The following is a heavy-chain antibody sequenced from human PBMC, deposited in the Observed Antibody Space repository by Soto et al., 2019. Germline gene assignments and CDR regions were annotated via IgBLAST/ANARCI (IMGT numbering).Heavy chain of an antibody. Sequence: GGSLRLSCAASGFTFSSYAMSWVRQAPGKGLEWVSAISGSGGSTYYADSVKGRFTISRDNSKNTLYLQMNSLRAEDTAVYYCAKDLYYYGSGSYLFDYWGQGTLVTVSS. CDR2: ISGSGGST. V-gene: IGHV3-23*01. D-gene: IGHD3-10*01. CDR1: GFTFSSYA. J-gene: IGHJ4*02. CDR3: AKDLYYYGSGSYLFDY.